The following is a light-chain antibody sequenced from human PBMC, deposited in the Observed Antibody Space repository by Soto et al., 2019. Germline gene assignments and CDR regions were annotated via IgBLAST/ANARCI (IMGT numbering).Light chain of an antibody. CDR2: AAS. CDR1: QSISSY. J-gene: IGKJ3*01. Sequence: DIQMTQSPSSLSASVGDRVTITCRASQSISSYLNWYQQKPGKAPKLLIYAASSLQSGVPSRFSGSGSWPDFTLTISSLQPEDFATYSCQQSYSTLFTFGPGTKVDIK. V-gene: IGKV1-39*01. CDR3: QQSYSTLFT.